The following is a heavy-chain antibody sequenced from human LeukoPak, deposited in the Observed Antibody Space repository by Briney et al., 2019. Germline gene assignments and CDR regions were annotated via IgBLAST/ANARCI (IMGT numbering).Heavy chain of an antibody. D-gene: IGHD2-15*01. J-gene: IGHJ4*02. CDR1: DGSLSGYY. CDR2: IDHSGNT. CDR3: ARVVAHFDY. V-gene: IGHV4-34*01. Sequence: PSETLSLTCAVYDGSLSGYYWTWIRQPRGKGLEWIGEIDHSGNTNYNPSLKSRVTISVDTSKNQFSLNLSSVTAADTAVYYCARVVAHFDYWGQGTLVTVSS.